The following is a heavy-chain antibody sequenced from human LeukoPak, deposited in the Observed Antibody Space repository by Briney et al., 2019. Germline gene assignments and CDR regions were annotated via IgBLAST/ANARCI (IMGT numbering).Heavy chain of an antibody. CDR2: ISAYNGNT. CDR3: ARGEQWLATPSVLDY. V-gene: IGHV1-18*01. CDR1: GYTFTSYG. J-gene: IGHJ4*02. Sequence: ASVKVSCKASGYTFTSYGISWVRQAPGQGLEWMGWISAYNGNTNYAQKLQGRVTMTTGTSTSTAYMELRSLRSEDTAVYYCARGEQWLATPSVLDYWGQGTLVTVSS. D-gene: IGHD6-19*01.